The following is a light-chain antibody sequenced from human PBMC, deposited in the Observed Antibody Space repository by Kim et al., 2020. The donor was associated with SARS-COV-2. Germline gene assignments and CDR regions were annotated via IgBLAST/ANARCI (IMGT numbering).Light chain of an antibody. CDR1: SGHKSNA. CDR3: QTWGTDIHV. J-gene: IGLJ2*01. Sequence: QLVLTQSPSASASLGASVKLTCTLSSGHKSNAIAWHQQQPEKGPRYLMKLYSDGSHTKGDGIPDRFSGSSSGAERYLTISSLQSEDEADYYCQTWGTDIHVFGGGTRLTVL. CDR2: LYSDGSH. V-gene: IGLV4-69*01.